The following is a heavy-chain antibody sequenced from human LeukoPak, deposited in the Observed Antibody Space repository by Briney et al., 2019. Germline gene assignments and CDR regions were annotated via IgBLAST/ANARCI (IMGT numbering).Heavy chain of an antibody. D-gene: IGHD1-26*01. V-gene: IGHV3-48*02. J-gene: IGHJ3*01. CDR2: ISTSSSIT. Sequence: QPGGSLRLSCVASGFTFSSYTMNWVRKAPGKGLEWISYISTSSSITYYADSVKGRFSISRDNAKNSLYLQMNSLRDDGTAVYYCARDKSGSDSARGAVIDFCGQGAMVTVSS. CDR1: GFTFSSYT. CDR3: ARDKSGSDSARGAVIDF.